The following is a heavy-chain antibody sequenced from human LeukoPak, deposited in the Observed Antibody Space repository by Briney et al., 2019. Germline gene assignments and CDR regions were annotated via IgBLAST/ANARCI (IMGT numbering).Heavy chain of an antibody. CDR2: INPSGGST. J-gene: IGHJ4*02. CDR3: ARALYYYDSSGYYYY. D-gene: IGHD3-22*01. V-gene: IGHV1-46*01. CDR1: GYTFTSYY. Sequence: ASVKVSCKASGYTFTSYYMHWVRQAPGQGLEWMGIINPSGGSTSYAQKFQGRVTMTRDTSTSTVYMELSSLRSEATAVYYCARALYYYDSSGYYYYWGQGTLVTVSS.